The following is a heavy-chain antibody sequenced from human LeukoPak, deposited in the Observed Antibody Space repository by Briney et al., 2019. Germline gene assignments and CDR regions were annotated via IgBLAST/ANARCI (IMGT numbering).Heavy chain of an antibody. CDR1: GFTFSSYA. Sequence: GGSLRLSCAASGFTFSSYAMSWVRKAPGKGLEWVSAISGSGGSTYYADSVKGRFTISRDNSKNTLYLQMNSLRAEDTAIYYCAKAVWDSSGYDYWGQGTLVTVSS. D-gene: IGHD6-19*01. V-gene: IGHV3-23*01. CDR2: ISGSGGST. CDR3: AKAVWDSSGYDY. J-gene: IGHJ4*02.